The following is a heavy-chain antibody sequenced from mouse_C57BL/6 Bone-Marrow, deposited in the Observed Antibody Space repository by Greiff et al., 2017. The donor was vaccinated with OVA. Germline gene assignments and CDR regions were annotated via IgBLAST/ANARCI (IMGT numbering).Heavy chain of an antibody. CDR3: ARGKYDYDGGYYFDY. CDR2: INPYNGGT. Sequence: EVQLQQSGPVLVKPGASVKMSCKASGYTFTDYYMNWVKQSHGKSLEWIGVINPYNGGTSYNQKFKGKATLTVEKSSSTAYMELNSLTSEDSAVYYCARGKYDYDGGYYFDYWGQGTTLTVSS. CDR1: GYTFTDYY. V-gene: IGHV1-19*01. J-gene: IGHJ2*01. D-gene: IGHD2-4*01.